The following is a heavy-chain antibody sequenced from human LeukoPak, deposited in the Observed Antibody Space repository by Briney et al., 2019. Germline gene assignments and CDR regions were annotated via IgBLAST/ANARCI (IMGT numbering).Heavy chain of an antibody. CDR3: ARGRAAAAGGYYCDY. Sequence: SETPSLTCAVYGGSFSGYYWSWIRQPPGKGLEWIGGINHSGSTNYNPSLKSRVTISVDTSKNQFSLKLSSVTAADTAVYYCARGRAAAAGGYYCDYWGQGTLVTVFS. CDR1: GGSFSGYY. D-gene: IGHD6-13*01. J-gene: IGHJ4*02. V-gene: IGHV4-34*01. CDR2: INHSGST.